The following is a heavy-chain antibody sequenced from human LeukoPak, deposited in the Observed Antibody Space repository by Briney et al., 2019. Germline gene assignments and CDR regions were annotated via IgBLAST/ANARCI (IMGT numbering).Heavy chain of an antibody. D-gene: IGHD1-26*01. V-gene: IGHV3-30*02. CDR1: GFTFSSYG. Sequence: GGSLRLSCAASGFTFSSYGMHWVRQAPGKGLEWVAFIRYDGSNKYYADSVKGRFTISRDNSKNTLYLQMNSLRAEDTAVYYCAKVPYSGSYSYYFDYWGQGTLVTVSS. CDR3: AKVPYSGSYSYYFDY. J-gene: IGHJ4*02. CDR2: IRYDGSNK.